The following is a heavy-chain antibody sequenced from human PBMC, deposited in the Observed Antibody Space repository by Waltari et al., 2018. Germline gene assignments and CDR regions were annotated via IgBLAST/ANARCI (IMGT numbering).Heavy chain of an antibody. V-gene: IGHV3-23*04. CDR2: IDDSYET. CDR1: GVTLRCYT. J-gene: IGHJ4*02. CDR3: SSRIHHHFDH. Sequence: EGQLGESGGTWVQLGGSLRLSCIASGVTLRCYTMNWVRQAPGKGLEWLSTIDDSYETHYSDSVKGRFTISRDNSQETLYLQMNSLRTEDTAVYYCSSRIHHHFDHWGRGTLVTVSS. D-gene: IGHD2-21*01.